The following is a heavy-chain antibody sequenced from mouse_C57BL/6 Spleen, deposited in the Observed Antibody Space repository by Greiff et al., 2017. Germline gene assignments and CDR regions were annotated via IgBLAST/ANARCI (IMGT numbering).Heavy chain of an antibody. CDR1: GFTFSSYG. CDR3: ERQGTTVGDFDY. Sequence: EVMLVESGGDLVKPGGSLKLSCAASGFTFSSYGMSWVRQTPDKRLEWVATISSGGSYTYYPDSVKGRFTISRDNAENTLYLQMSRLKSEDTAMYDCERQGTTVGDFDYWGQGTTLTVSS. D-gene: IGHD1-1*01. J-gene: IGHJ2*01. CDR2: ISSGGSYT. V-gene: IGHV5-6*01.